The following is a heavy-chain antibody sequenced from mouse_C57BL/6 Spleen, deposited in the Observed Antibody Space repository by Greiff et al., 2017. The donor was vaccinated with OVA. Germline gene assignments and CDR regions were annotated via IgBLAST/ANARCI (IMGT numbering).Heavy chain of an antibody. D-gene: IGHD2-3*01. CDR1: GYTFTSYW. Sequence: QVQLQQPGAELVKPGASVKMSCKASGYTFTSYWITWVKQRPGQGLEWIGDIYPGSGSTNYNEKFKSKATLTVDTSSSTAYMQLSSLTSEDSAVYYCARRNDGYYVGACDYWGQGTTLTVSS. CDR2: IYPGSGST. V-gene: IGHV1-55*01. CDR3: ARRNDGYYVGACDY. J-gene: IGHJ2*01.